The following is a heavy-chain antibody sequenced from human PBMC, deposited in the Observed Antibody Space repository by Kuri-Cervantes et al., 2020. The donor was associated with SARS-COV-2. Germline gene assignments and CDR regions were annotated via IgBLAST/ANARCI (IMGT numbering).Heavy chain of an antibody. J-gene: IGHJ6*03. Sequence: SETLSLTCTVSGGSISSHYWSWIRQPPGKGLEWIGYIYYSGSTNYNPSLKSRVTVSVDTSKNQFSLKLSSVTAADTAVYYCATRVAGDPDYYYYYMDVWGTGTTVTVSS. CDR3: ATRVAGDPDYYYYYMDV. CDR2: IYYSGST. CDR1: GGSISSHY. V-gene: IGHV4-59*11. D-gene: IGHD7-27*01.